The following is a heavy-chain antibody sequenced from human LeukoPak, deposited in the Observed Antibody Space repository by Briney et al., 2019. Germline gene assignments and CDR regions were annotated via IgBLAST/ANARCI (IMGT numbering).Heavy chain of an antibody. V-gene: IGHV3-48*02. CDR2: INSGSTTI. CDR3: ASRSGSVDY. CDR1: RFVFSSYS. D-gene: IGHD3-10*01. J-gene: IGHJ4*02. Sequence: GGPLRLSCAASRFVFSSYSMKWVRQAPGKGLEWVAYINSGSTTIYYADSVRGRFTISRDNAKNSLYLQMNSLRDEDTAVYYCASRSGSVDYWGQGALVTVSS.